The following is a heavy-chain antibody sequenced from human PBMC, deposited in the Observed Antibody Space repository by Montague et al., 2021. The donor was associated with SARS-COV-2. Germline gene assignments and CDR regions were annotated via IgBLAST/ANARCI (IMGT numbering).Heavy chain of an antibody. V-gene: IGHV4-34*01. CDR3: ARERRYCSGGSCYSGWFDP. CDR2: ITHSGNT. CDR1: TDSFSGYY. Sequence: SETLSLTCAVYTDSFSGYYWSWIRQSPGKGLEWIGEITHSGNTNHNPSLQSRVTISVDKSKKQVSLKLRSVTAADTAVYYCARERRYCSGGSCYSGWFDPWGQGTLVTVSS. D-gene: IGHD2-15*01. J-gene: IGHJ5*02.